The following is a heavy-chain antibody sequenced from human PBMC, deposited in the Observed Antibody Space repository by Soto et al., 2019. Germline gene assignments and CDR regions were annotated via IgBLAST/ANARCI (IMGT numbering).Heavy chain of an antibody. D-gene: IGHD3-3*01. J-gene: IGHJ6*02. Sequence: GGSLRLSCAASGFTFSSYAMSWVRQAPGKGLEWVSAISGSGGSTYYADSVKGRFTISRDNSKNTLYLQMNSLRAEDTAVYYCARENRVTIFGVVIMYGMDVWGQGTTVTVSS. V-gene: IGHV3-23*01. CDR1: GFTFSSYA. CDR3: ARENRVTIFGVVIMYGMDV. CDR2: ISGSGGST.